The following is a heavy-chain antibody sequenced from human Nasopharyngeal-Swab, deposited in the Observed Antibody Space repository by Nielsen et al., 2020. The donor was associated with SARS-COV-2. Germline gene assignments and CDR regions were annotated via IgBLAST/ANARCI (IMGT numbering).Heavy chain of an antibody. CDR2: ISYDGSNK. CDR1: GFTFSSYG. J-gene: IGHJ4*02. V-gene: IGHV3-30*18. CDR3: AKDQGSSSLDY. Sequence: GESLKISCAASGFTFSSYGMHWVRQAPGKGLEWVAVISYDGSNKYYADSVKGRFTIPRDNSKNTLYLQMNSLRAEDTAVYYCAKDQGSSSLDYWGQGTLVTVSS. D-gene: IGHD6-6*01.